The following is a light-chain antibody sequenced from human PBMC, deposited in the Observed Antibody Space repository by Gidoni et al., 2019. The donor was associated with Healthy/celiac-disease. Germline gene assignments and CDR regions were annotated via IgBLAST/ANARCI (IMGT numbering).Light chain of an antibody. CDR1: ALPKQY. V-gene: IGLV3-25*03. J-gene: IGLJ3*02. CDR2: KDS. Sequence: SYELTPPPSVSVSPGQTARITCSGDALPKQYAYWYQQKPGQAPVLVIYKDSERPSVIPERFSGSSSGTTGTLTISGVQAEDEADYYCQSADSSGTSWVFGGGTKLTVL. CDR3: QSADSSGTSWV.